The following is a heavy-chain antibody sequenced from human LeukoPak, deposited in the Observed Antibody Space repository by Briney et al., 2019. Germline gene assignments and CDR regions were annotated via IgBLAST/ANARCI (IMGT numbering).Heavy chain of an antibody. CDR2: ISGSGGIA. Sequence: PGGSLRLSCVASGFTFSTYAMSWVRQAPGKGLEWVSGISGSGGIAYYADSVKGRFTISRDNSKNTLYLQMNSLRAEDTALYYCAKDKRITILAVVSDAFDIWGQGTMVTVSS. J-gene: IGHJ3*02. CDR1: GFTFSTYA. V-gene: IGHV3-23*01. CDR3: AKDKRITILAVVSDAFDI. D-gene: IGHD3-22*01.